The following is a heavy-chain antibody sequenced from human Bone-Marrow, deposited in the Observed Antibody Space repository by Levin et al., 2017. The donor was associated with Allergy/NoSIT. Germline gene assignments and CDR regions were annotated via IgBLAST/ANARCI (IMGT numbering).Heavy chain of an antibody. Sequence: LSLTCAASGFTFSSYWMNWVRQAPGKGLVWVSRIKSDGSITSYADSVKGRFTISRDNAKNTLYLQMNSLRDEDTAVYYCARRGAVTTSFDYWGQGTLVTVSS. J-gene: IGHJ4*02. CDR1: GFTFSSYW. V-gene: IGHV3-74*01. CDR2: IKSDGSIT. CDR3: ARRGAVTTSFDY. D-gene: IGHD4-17*01.